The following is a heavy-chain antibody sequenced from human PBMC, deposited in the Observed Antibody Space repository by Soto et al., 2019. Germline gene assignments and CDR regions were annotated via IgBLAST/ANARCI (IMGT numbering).Heavy chain of an antibody. J-gene: IGHJ4*02. CDR2: ITSDTATI. D-gene: IGHD6-19*01. V-gene: IGHV3-48*02. CDR1: GFTFNIYS. Sequence: EAQLVESGGGLVRPGGSLRLSCAASGFTFNIYSMNWVRQPPGKGLEWVSYITSDTATIHYADSVRGRFIISRDNAENSLFLQMNSLRDEDTATYYCARSVAGHFDYWGQGALVTVSS. CDR3: ARSVAGHFDY.